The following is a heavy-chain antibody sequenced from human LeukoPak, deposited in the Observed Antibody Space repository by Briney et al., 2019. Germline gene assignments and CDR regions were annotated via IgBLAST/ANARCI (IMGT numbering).Heavy chain of an antibody. CDR3: AIRGIAAAGKGEYFDY. V-gene: IGHV3-53*01. D-gene: IGHD6-13*01. CDR2: IYTGGSP. Sequence: GGTLSLSCAASGFPASRNYLSGARQPPGRGWEGFQVIYTGGSPNYHTSVKGRFTISKDNSKNTLYLQMNSLRAEDTAVYYCAIRGIAAAGKGEYFDYWGQGTLVTVSS. CDR1: GFPASRNY. J-gene: IGHJ4*02.